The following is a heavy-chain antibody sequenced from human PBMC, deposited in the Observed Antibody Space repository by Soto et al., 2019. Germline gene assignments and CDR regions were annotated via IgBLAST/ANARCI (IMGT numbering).Heavy chain of an antibody. D-gene: IGHD6-13*01. CDR3: DRDRCIEAAGTTNWFDP. V-gene: IGHV1-46*03. CDR2: INPSGGST. Sequence: GASVKVSCKASGGTFSSYSISWVRQAPGQGLEWMGIINPSGGSTSYAQKFQGRVTMTRDTSTSTVYMELSSLRSEDTAVYYCDRDRCIEAAGTTNWFDPWGQGILVTVS. CDR1: GGTFSSYS. J-gene: IGHJ5*02.